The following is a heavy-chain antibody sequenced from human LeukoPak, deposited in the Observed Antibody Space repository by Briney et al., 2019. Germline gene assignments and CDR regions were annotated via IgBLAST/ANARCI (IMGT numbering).Heavy chain of an antibody. J-gene: IGHJ4*01. CDR2: INHSGST. Sequence: KPSETLSLTCAVYGGSFSGHYWSWIRQPPGKGLEWIGEINHSGSTNYNPSLKSRVTISIDTSKYQFSLELRSVTAADTAVYYCARLWGTGWYVELGDYWGHGTLVTVSS. CDR3: ARLWGTGWYVELGDY. D-gene: IGHD6-19*01. CDR1: GGSFSGHY. V-gene: IGHV4-34*01.